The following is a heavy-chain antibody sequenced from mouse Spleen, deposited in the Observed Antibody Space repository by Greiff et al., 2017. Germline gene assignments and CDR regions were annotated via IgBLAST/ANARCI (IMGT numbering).Heavy chain of an antibody. D-gene: IGHD4-1*01. Sequence: QVQLKQSGPELVKPGASVKLSCKASGYTFTSYDINWVKQRPGQGLEWIGWIYPRDGSTKYNEKFKGKATLTVDTSSSTAYMELHSLTSEDSAVYFCARGLTGTSWYFDVWGAGATVTVSS. J-gene: IGHJ1*01. CDR2: IYPRDGST. V-gene: IGHV1-85*01. CDR1: GYTFTSYD. CDR3: ARGLTGTSWYFDV.